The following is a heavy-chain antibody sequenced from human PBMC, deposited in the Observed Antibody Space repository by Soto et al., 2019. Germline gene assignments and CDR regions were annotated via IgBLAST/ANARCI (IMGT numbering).Heavy chain of an antibody. CDR3: AVLTTVTDADY. CDR2: VSGSGSRT. Sequence: EVQLLESGGGLVQPGGSLRRSCAASGCMFSSDVMRWVRQAPGRGLEWVSGVSGSGSRTYYADSVKGRFSISRDNSRNTLYLQLNSLRAEDTAVYYCAVLTTVTDADYWGQGTLVTVPS. V-gene: IGHV3-23*01. CDR1: GCMFSSDV. D-gene: IGHD4-17*01. J-gene: IGHJ4*02.